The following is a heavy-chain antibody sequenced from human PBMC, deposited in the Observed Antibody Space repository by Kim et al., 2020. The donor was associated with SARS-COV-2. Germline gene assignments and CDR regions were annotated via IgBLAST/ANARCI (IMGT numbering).Heavy chain of an antibody. V-gene: IGHV3-48*03. CDR2: ISSSGSTI. CDR1: GFTFSSYE. CDR3: ARDPGIVGARRSWFDP. J-gene: IGHJ5*02. D-gene: IGHD1-26*01. Sequence: GGSLRLSCAASGFTFSSYEMNWVRQAPGKGLEWVSYISSSGSTIYYADSVKGRFTISRDNAKNSLYLQMNSLRAEDTAVYYCARDPGIVGARRSWFDPWGQGTLVTVSS.